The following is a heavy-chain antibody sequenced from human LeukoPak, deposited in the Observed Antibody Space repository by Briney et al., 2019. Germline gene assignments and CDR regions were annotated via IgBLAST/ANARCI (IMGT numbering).Heavy chain of an antibody. CDR3: ARAHSSGWYGGFYY. V-gene: IGHV3-64*01. CDR1: GFTFSSYA. Sequence: GGSLRLSCAASGFTFSSYAMHWVRQAPGQGLEYVSAISSNGGSTYYANSVKGRFTISRDNSKHTLYLQMGSLRAEDRAVYYCARAHSSGWYGGFYYWGQGTLVTVSS. J-gene: IGHJ4*02. CDR2: ISSNGGST. D-gene: IGHD6-19*01.